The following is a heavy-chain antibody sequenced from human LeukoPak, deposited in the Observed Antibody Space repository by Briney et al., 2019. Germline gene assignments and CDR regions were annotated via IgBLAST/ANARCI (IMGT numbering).Heavy chain of an antibody. CDR2: INVGNGNT. CDR3: AREPYGGNSFDY. V-gene: IGHV1-3*01. D-gene: IGHD4-23*01. CDR1: ANTFTTFP. Sequence: ASVKVSCKTSANTFTTFPIHWVRQAPGQRFEYMGWINVGNGNTKSSETFQDRVTITRDTSASTAYMELSSLRSEDTAVYYCAREPYGGNSFDYWGQGTLVTVSS. J-gene: IGHJ4*02.